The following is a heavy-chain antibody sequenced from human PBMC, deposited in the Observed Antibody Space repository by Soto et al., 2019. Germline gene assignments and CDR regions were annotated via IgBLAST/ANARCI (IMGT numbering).Heavy chain of an antibody. Sequence: GGSLRLSCAASGFTFSSYSMNWVRQAPGKGLEWVSSISSSSSYIYYADSVKGRFTISRDNAKNSLYLQMNSLRAEDTAVYYCARPLMTGDAFDIWGQGTMVTVSS. V-gene: IGHV3-21*04. CDR3: ARPLMTGDAFDI. J-gene: IGHJ3*02. D-gene: IGHD3-9*01. CDR1: GFTFSSYS. CDR2: ISSSSSYI.